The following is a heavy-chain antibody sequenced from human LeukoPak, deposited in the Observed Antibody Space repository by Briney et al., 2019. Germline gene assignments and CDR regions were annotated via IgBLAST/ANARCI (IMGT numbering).Heavy chain of an antibody. CDR1: GFTFSSYA. V-gene: IGHV3-23*01. J-gene: IGHJ4*02. CDR3: AKDVLVRYYDSSGYYCDY. CDR2: ISGSGGST. D-gene: IGHD3-22*01. Sequence: TGGSLRLSCAASGFTFSSYAMFWVRQAPGKGLERVSAISGSGGSTYYADSVQGRFTISRDNSKNTVYLQMNSLRAEDTAVYYCAKDVLVRYYDSSGYYCDYWGQGTLVTVPS.